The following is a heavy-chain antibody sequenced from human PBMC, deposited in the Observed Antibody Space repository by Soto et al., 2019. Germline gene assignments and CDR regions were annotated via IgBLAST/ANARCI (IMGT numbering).Heavy chain of an antibody. D-gene: IGHD1-26*01. J-gene: IGHJ3*02. Sequence: SETLSLTCTVSGGSVSSGSYYWSWIRQPPGKGLEWIGYIYYSGSTNYNPSLKSRVTISVDTSKNQFSLKLSSVTAADTAVYYCAKGEGTPLDSIAFDIWGQGTMVTVSS. V-gene: IGHV4-61*01. CDR2: IYYSGST. CDR1: GGSVSSGSYY. CDR3: AKGEGTPLDSIAFDI.